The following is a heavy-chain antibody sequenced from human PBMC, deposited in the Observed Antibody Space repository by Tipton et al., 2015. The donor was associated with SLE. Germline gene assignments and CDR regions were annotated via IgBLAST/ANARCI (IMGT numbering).Heavy chain of an antibody. V-gene: IGHV4-59*11. J-gene: IGHJ3*02. CDR2: IHYRGST. CDR1: NGYFTHY. CDR3: ARGQWLRQQRIRNGAFDI. D-gene: IGHD5-12*01. Sequence: TLSLTCTASNGYFTHYWSWIRQPPGKALEWIGYIHYRGSTNYNPSLKSRVTLSVDTSKNQFSLNLSSVTAADTAIYYCARGQWLRQQRIRNGAFDIWGRGAMVAVSS.